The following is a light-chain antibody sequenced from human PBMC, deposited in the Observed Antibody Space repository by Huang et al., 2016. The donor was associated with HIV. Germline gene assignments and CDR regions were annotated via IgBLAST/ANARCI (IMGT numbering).Light chain of an antibody. CDR2: LGS. Sequence: DIVMSQSPLSLTVTPGEPASISCKSNESLLYTNGFRYLNWYLQKPGLSPHLLIYLGSNRASGVPDRFSGSGTGIEFTLTISSVEADDVGVYYCMQSLQTPPTFGQGTKVEI. V-gene: IGKV2-28*01. J-gene: IGKJ1*01. CDR1: ESLLYTNGFRY. CDR3: MQSLQTPPT.